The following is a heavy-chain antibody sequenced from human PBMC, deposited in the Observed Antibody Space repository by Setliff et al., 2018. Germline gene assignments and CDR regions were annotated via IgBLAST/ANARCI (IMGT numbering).Heavy chain of an antibody. Sequence: GGSLRLSCVASGFSLRDYTINWVRQAPGKGLDWVSSIRSSGTSFYTDSVKGRFTVSRDNAKNSLYLQMNSLRAEDTAVYYCACPDILTGLYDYWGQGTLVTVSS. V-gene: IGHV3-21*01. CDR1: GFSLRDYT. CDR2: IRSSGTS. D-gene: IGHD3-9*01. J-gene: IGHJ4*02. CDR3: ACPDILTGLYDY.